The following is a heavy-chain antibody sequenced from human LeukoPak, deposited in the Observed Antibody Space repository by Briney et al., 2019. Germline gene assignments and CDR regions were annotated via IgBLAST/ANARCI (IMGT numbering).Heavy chain of an antibody. CDR1: GFTFSSYE. CDR3: ARGYSSSWYGALWGGFDLDY. CDR2: ISSSGSTI. Sequence: GGSLRLSCAASGFTFSSYEMNWVRQAPGKGLEWVSYISSSGSTIYYADSVKGRFTISRDNAKNSLYLQMNSLRAEDTDVYYCARGYSSSWYGALWGGFDLDYWGQGTLVTVSS. D-gene: IGHD6-13*01. V-gene: IGHV3-48*03. J-gene: IGHJ4*02.